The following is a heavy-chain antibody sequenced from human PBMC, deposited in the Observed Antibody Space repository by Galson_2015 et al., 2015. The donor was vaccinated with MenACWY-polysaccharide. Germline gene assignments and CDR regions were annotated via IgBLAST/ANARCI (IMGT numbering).Heavy chain of an antibody. CDR1: EFDFSTYW. V-gene: IGHV3-74*01. CDR2: INSDETST. CDR3: ARGHYDLWSGYRHYYFGLDV. J-gene: IGHJ6*01. D-gene: IGHD3-3*01. Sequence: SLRLSCAASEFDFSTYWMHWVRQVPGKGPVWVSRINSDETSTSYADSVKGRFSISRDTAKSTLYLQMNSLRAEDTAVYYGARGHYDLWSGYRHYYFGLDVWGQGTTVTVSS.